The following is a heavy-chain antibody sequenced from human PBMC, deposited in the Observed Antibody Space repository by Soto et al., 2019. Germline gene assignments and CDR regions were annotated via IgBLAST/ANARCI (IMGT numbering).Heavy chain of an antibody. D-gene: IGHD4-17*01. Sequence: PGWSLRLSCTTSVFTCSAFALHWVRQAPGKGLEWVAILWPDGSDTYYADSVKGRFTISSDNSKNTLYLQMNSLRAEDTAVYYCARDWSHYGELVDYWGQGTLVTVSS. CDR2: LWPDGSDT. V-gene: IGHV3-33*01. CDR1: VFTCSAFA. J-gene: IGHJ4*02. CDR3: ARDWSHYGELVDY.